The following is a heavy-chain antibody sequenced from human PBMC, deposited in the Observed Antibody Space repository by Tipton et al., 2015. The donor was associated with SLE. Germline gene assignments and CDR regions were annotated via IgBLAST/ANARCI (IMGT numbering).Heavy chain of an antibody. CDR3: ARSSWYDFWSGYYSERYFDL. J-gene: IGHJ2*01. D-gene: IGHD3-3*01. V-gene: IGHV3-53*05. CDR2: IYSGGST. Sequence: SLRLSCAASGFTVSTNYMTWVRQAPGKGLEWVSLIYSGGSTSYADSVKGRFTISRDNSKNTPYLQMNSLRAEDTAVYYCARSSWYDFWSGYYSERYFDLWGRGTLVTVSS. CDR1: GFTVSTNY.